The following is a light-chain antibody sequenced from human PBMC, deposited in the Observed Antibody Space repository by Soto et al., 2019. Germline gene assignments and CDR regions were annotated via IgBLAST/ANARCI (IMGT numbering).Light chain of an antibody. V-gene: IGLV2-11*01. CDR1: SSDIGGYNH. CDR2: DVS. J-gene: IGLJ7*01. Sequence: QSALTQPRSVSGSPGQSVTISCTGTSSDIGGYNHVSWYQQHPGKAPKLMIYDVSKRPSGVPDRFSGSKSGNTASLTISGLQTEDEADYYCYSFAGSNTFVFGSGTQLTVL. CDR3: YSFAGSNTFV.